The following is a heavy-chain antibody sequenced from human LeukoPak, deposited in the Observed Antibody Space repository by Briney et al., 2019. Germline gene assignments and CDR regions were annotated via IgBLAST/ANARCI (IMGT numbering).Heavy chain of an antibody. V-gene: IGHV3-11*01. Sequence: GGSLRLSCAASGFTFSDYYMSWIRQAPGKGLEWVSYISSSGSTIYYADSVKGRFTISRDNAKNSLYLQMNSLRAEDTAVYYCAKDRSSTWFGFDYWGQGTLVTVSS. CDR3: AKDRSSTWFGFDY. CDR1: GFTFSDYY. D-gene: IGHD6-13*01. CDR2: ISSSGSTI. J-gene: IGHJ4*02.